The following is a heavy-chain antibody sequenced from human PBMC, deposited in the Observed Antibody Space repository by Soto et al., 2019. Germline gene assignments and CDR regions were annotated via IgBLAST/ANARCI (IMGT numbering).Heavy chain of an antibody. CDR3: AGIGIAARQFDY. Sequence: TLSLTCTVSGGSISSSSYYWGWIRQPPGKGLEWIGSIYYSGSTYYNPSLKSRVTISVDTSKNQFSLKLSSVTAADTAVYYCAGIGIAARQFDYWGQGTLVTVSS. J-gene: IGHJ4*01. CDR1: GGSISSSSYY. D-gene: IGHD6-6*01. V-gene: IGHV4-39*01. CDR2: IYYSGST.